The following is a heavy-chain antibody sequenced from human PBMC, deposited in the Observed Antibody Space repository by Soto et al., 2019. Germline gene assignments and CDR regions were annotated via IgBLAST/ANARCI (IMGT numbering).Heavy chain of an antibody. D-gene: IGHD1-26*01. V-gene: IGHV3-23*01. Sequence: DVQLLESGGGLVQPGGSLTLSCAASRFIFSDFAMSWVRRAPGKGLEWVSAIGGGGTDTYYADSMKGRFTISRDNSKNTLYLQMNSLRDEDTAVYYCAKDAVPYNGKWDWFDSWGQGTLVTVSS. CDR2: IGGGGTDT. J-gene: IGHJ5*01. CDR1: RFIFSDFA. CDR3: AKDAVPYNGKWDWFDS.